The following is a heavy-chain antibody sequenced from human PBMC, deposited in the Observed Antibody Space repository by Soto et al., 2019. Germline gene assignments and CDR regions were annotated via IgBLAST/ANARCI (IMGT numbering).Heavy chain of an antibody. CDR2: INHSGST. V-gene: IGHV4-34*08. Sequence: GSLRLSCAASGFTFSSYSMNWVRQPPGKGLEWIGEINHSGSTNYNPSLRSRLTISVDTSKNQFSLRLTSMAAADTAVYYCAKVVVAATRHTDFDSWGQGTLVTVSS. J-gene: IGHJ4*02. D-gene: IGHD2-15*01. CDR3: AKVVVAATRHTDFDS. CDR1: GFTFSSYS.